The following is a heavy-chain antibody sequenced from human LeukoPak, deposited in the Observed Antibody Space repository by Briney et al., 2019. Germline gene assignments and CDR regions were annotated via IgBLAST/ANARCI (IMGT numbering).Heavy chain of an antibody. CDR3: ARSYGGGIYYFDY. CDR1: GFTFSSYA. CDR2: IKPDESEK. Sequence: GGSLRLSCAASGFTFSSYAMSWVRQAPGKGLEWVANIKPDESEKYYVDSVKGRFTISRDNAKNSLYLQMNSLRAEDTAVYYCARSYGGGIYYFDYWGQGTLVTVSS. D-gene: IGHD1-14*01. V-gene: IGHV3-7*03. J-gene: IGHJ4*02.